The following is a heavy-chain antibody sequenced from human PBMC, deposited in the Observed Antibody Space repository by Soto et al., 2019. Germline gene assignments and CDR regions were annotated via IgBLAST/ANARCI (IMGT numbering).Heavy chain of an antibody. CDR3: ANRPDSSGYYEDY. J-gene: IGHJ4*02. CDR2: IIPIFGTA. V-gene: IGHV1-69*13. CDR1: GGTFSSYA. D-gene: IGHD3-22*01. Sequence: GASVKVSCKASGGTFSSYAISWVRQAPGQGLEWMGGIIPIFGTANYAQKFQGRVTITADESTSTAYMELSSLRSEDTAVYYCANRPDSSGYYEDYWGQGTLVTVSS.